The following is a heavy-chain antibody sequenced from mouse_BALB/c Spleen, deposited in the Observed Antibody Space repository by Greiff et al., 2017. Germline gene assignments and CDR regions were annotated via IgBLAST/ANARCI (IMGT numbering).Heavy chain of an antibody. CDR2: INSNGGST. CDR1: GFTFSSYG. D-gene: IGHD2-12*01. Sequence: EVQLQESGGGLVQPGGSLKLSCAASGFTFSSYGMSWVRQTPDKRLELVATINSNGGSTYYPDSVKGRFTISRDNAKNTLYLQLSSLKSEDTAMYYCARVRQGAWGAYWGQGTLVTVSA. J-gene: IGHJ3*01. CDR3: ARVRQGAWGAY. V-gene: IGHV5-6-3*01.